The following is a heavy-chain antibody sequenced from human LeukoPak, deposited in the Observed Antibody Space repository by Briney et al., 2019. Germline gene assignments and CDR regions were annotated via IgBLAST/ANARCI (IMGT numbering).Heavy chain of an antibody. CDR3: ARQGRIVVVTTTHDAFDI. Sequence: GESLKISCTGSGYSFTTYWIGWGRQMPGKGLEGMGIIYPGDSDARYSPSFQGQVTISVDKSISTAYLQWSSLKASDTAMYYCARQGRIVVVTTTHDAFDIWGQGTMVTVSS. V-gene: IGHV5-51*01. CDR2: IYPGDSDA. CDR1: GYSFTTYW. D-gene: IGHD2-21*02. J-gene: IGHJ3*02.